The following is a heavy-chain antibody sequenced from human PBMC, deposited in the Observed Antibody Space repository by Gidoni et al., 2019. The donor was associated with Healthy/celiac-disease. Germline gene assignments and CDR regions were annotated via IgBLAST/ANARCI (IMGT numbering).Heavy chain of an antibody. J-gene: IGHJ5*02. CDR1: GGSISSYY. CDR3: ARVQGYYGSGGWFDP. CDR2: IYYSGST. V-gene: IGHV4-59*01. D-gene: IGHD3-10*01. Sequence: QVQLQESGPGLVKPSETLSLTCTVSGGSISSYYWSWIRQPPGKGLEWIGYIYYSGSTNYNPSLKSRVTISVDTSKNQFSLKLSSVTAADTAVYYCARVQGYYGSGGWFDPWGQGTLVTVSS.